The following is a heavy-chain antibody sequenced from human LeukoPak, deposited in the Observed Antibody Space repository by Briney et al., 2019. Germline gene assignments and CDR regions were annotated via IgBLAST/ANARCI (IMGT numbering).Heavy chain of an antibody. J-gene: IGHJ4*02. CDR3: ARVSGGETRYCSSTSCYRYFDY. Sequence: GGSLRLSCAASGFTFSSYWMHWVRQAPGKGLVWVSRINSDGGSTSYADSVKGRFTISRDNAKNTLYLQMNSLRAEDTAVYYCARVSGGETRYCSSTSCYRYFDYWGQGTLVTVSS. D-gene: IGHD2-2*02. CDR1: GFTFSSYW. CDR2: INSDGGST. V-gene: IGHV3-74*01.